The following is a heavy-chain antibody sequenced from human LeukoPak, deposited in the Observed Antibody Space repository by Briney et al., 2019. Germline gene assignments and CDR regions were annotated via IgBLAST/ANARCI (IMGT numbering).Heavy chain of an antibody. D-gene: IGHD6-6*01. J-gene: IGHJ2*01. CDR1: GYTFTSYY. Sequence: ASVKVSCKASGYTFTSYYMHWVRQGPGQELEWMGIINPSGGSTSYAQKFQGRVTMTRDTSTNTVYMELSSLRSEDTAVYYCARGASSIAALNPFWYFDLWGRGTLVTVSS. V-gene: IGHV1-46*01. CDR3: ARGASSIAALNPFWYFDL. CDR2: INPSGGST.